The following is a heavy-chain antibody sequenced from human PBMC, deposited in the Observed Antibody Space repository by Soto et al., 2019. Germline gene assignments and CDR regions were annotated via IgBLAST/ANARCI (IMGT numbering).Heavy chain of an antibody. J-gene: IGHJ6*02. V-gene: IGHV1-46*01. CDR2: INPSGGST. Sequence: QVQLVQSGAEVKKPGASVKVSCKASGYTFTSYYMHWVRQAPGQGLEWMGIINPSGGSTSYAQKFGGRVTMTRDTSTSTVYRELSSLRSEDTAVYYCAAPRTTGTTDYYGMDVWGQGTTVTVSS. CDR1: GYTFTSYY. CDR3: AAPRTTGTTDYYGMDV. D-gene: IGHD1-1*01.